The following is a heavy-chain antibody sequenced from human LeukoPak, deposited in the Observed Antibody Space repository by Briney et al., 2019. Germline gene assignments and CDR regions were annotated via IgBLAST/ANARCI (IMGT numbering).Heavy chain of an antibody. CDR1: RFTLNTYA. CDR2: ISSSGDST. J-gene: IGHJ4*02. V-gene: IGHV3-23*01. CDR3: ARARYRGSTSCYLDY. Sequence: GGSLRLSCAASRFTLNTYAMRWVRQAPGKGLEWVSGISSSGDSTYYADSVKGRFTISRDNSKNILYLQMNSLRAEDTAVYYCARARYRGSTSCYLDYWGQGTLVTVSS. D-gene: IGHD2-2*01.